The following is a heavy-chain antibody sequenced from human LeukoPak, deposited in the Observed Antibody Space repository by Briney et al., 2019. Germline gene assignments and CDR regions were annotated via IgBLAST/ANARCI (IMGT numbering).Heavy chain of an antibody. CDR3: ATLLLWFGENDY. CDR2: IYYSGST. V-gene: IGHV4-39*01. D-gene: IGHD3-10*01. Sequence: SETLSLTCTVSGGSISSSSYYWGWIRQPPGKGLEWIGSIYYSGSTYYNLSLKSRVTISIDTSKNQFSLKLSSVTAADTAVYYCATLLLWFGENDYWGQGTLVTVSS. J-gene: IGHJ4*02. CDR1: GGSISSSSYY.